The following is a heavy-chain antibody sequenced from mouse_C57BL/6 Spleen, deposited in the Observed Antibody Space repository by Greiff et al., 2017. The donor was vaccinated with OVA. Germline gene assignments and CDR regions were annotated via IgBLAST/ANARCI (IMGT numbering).Heavy chain of an antibody. J-gene: IGHJ4*01. CDR2: IDPSDSYT. CDR1: GYTFTSYW. Sequence: VQLQQSGAELVKPGASVKISCKASGYTFTSYWMQWVKQRPGQGLEWIGEIDPSDSYTNYNQKFKGKATLTVDTSSSTAYMQLSSLTSEDSAVYYCARGPMDYWGQGTSVTVSS. CDR3: ARGPMDY. V-gene: IGHV1-50*01.